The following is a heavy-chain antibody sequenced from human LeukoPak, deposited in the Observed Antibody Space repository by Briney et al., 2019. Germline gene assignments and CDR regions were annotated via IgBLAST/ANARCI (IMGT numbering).Heavy chain of an antibody. CDR3: AKRLGPERTIRSFDY. V-gene: IGHV3-23*01. CDR2: ISGSGGST. J-gene: IGHJ4*02. Sequence: PGGSLRLSCAASGFTFSSYAMSWVRQAPGKGLEWVSAISGSGGSTYYADSVKGRFTISRDNSKNTLYLQMNSLRAEDTAVYYCAKRLGPERTIRSFDYWGQGTLVTVSS. D-gene: IGHD1-14*01. CDR1: GFTFSSYA.